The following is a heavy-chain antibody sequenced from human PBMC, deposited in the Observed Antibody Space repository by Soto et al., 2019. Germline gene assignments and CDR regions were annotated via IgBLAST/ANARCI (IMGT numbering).Heavy chain of an antibody. CDR1: GFTFSSFE. V-gene: IGHV3-48*03. J-gene: IGHJ6*02. CDR3: ATVYNWNANFYYGMDV. Sequence: GGSLRLSCAASGFTFSSFEMNWVRQAPGKGLEWISYISSSGSIIYYADSVKGRFTISRDNAKNSLYLHMNSLRAEDTAIYYCATVYNWNANFYYGMDVWGQGATVTVSS. D-gene: IGHD1-20*01. CDR2: ISSSGSII.